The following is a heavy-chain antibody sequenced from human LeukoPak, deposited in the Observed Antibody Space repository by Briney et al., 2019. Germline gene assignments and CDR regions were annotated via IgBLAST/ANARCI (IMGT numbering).Heavy chain of an antibody. CDR2: ISVYNGNT. CDR1: GYTFTGYG. D-gene: IGHD6-19*01. J-gene: IGHJ4*02. V-gene: IGHV1-18*01. CDR3: AREMGSGWCLGY. Sequence: ASVKVSCKASGYTFTGYGISWVRQAPGQGLEWMGWISVYNGNTNYAQKLQGRVTMTTDTSTSTAYMELRSLRSDDTAVYYCAREMGSGWCLGYWGQGTLVTVSS.